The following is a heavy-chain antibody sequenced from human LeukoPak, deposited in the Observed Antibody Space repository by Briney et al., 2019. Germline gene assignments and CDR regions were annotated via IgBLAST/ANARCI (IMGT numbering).Heavy chain of an antibody. CDR2: IYYSGST. CDR3: ARPTHNYYDSSGYYPPLAFDI. D-gene: IGHD3-22*01. CDR1: GGSISSYY. Sequence: SETLSLTCTVSGGSISSYYWSWIRQPPGKGLEWIGYIYYSGSTNYNPSLKSRVTISVDTSKNQFSLKLSSVTAADTAVYYCARPTHNYYDSSGYYPPLAFDIWGQGTMVTVSS. J-gene: IGHJ3*02. V-gene: IGHV4-59*08.